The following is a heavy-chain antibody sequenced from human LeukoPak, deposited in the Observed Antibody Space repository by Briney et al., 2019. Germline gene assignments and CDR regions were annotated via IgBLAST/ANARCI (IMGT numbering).Heavy chain of an antibody. J-gene: IGHJ6*02. D-gene: IGHD5-18*01. Sequence: GGSLRLSCAASGFTFDDYAMHWVRQVPGKGLEWVSLISGDGGSTFYADSVKGRFTISRDNSKNSLYLQMNSLRTEDTALYYCAKDTQYSYGFGYYYGMDVWGQGTTVTVSS. CDR2: ISGDGGST. CDR1: GFTFDDYA. CDR3: AKDTQYSYGFGYYYGMDV. V-gene: IGHV3-43*02.